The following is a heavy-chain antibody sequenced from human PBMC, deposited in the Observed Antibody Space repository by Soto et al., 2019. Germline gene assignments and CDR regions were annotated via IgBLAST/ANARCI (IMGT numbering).Heavy chain of an antibody. V-gene: IGHV3-21*02. D-gene: IGHD6-19*01. CDR2: ISSSGSYI. Sequence: EVQLVASGGGLVKPGWSLRLSCAASGFTFSSYSMNWVRQAPGKGLEWGASISSSGSYIYYADSVKGRFTISRDNAKNSLYIQMNSLRAEDTAVYYCARLVRGWYTIDYWGQGTLVTVSS. CDR1: GFTFSSYS. J-gene: IGHJ4*02. CDR3: ARLVRGWYTIDY.